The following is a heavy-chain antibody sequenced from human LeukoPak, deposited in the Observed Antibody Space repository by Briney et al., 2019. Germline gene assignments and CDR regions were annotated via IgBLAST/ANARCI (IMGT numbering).Heavy chain of an antibody. CDR2: IYYSGST. J-gene: IGHJ3*02. CDR1: GGSISSGGYY. D-gene: IGHD2-2*01. Sequence: SQTLSLTCTVSGGSISSGGYYWSWIRQHPGKGLEWIGYIYYSGSTYYNPSLKSRVTISVDTSKNQFSLKLSPVTAADTAVYYCARAPIVVVPAAFDAFDIWGQGTMVTVSS. CDR3: ARAPIVVVPAAFDAFDI. V-gene: IGHV4-31*03.